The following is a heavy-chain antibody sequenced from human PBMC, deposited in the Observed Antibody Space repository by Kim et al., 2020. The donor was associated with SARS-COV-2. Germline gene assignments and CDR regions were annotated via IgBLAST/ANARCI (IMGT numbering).Heavy chain of an antibody. Sequence: GESLKISCKGSGFSFTSYWIGWVRQMPGKGLEWMGIIYPGDSDTRYSPSFQGQVTISADKSISTAYLQWSSLKASDTAMYYCARPGGTAMELYYFDYWGQGTLVTVSS. J-gene: IGHJ4*02. V-gene: IGHV5-51*01. CDR1: GFSFTSYW. D-gene: IGHD5-18*01. CDR3: ARPGGTAMELYYFDY. CDR2: IYPGDSDT.